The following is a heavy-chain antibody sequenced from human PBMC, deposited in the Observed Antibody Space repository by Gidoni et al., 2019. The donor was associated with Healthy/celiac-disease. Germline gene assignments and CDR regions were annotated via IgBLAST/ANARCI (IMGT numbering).Heavy chain of an antibody. J-gene: IGHJ3*02. CDR2: MSYDGSNK. D-gene: IGHD3-10*01. V-gene: IGHV3-30*04. CDR1: GFTFSIYA. CDR3: ATLRGITMVRGATGGAFDI. Sequence: QVQLVESGGGVVQPGRSQRLTCAASGFTFSIYAMHWVRQAPGKGLEWVSVMSYDGSNKYYADSVKSRFTISRDNSKNTLYLQMNSLRAEDTAVYYCATLRGITMVRGATGGAFDIWGQGTMVTVSS.